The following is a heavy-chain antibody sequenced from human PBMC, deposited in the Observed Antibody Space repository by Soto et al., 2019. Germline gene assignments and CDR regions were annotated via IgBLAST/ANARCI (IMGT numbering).Heavy chain of an antibody. V-gene: IGHV1-46*01. CDR3: ALSTADIVLLPSNIHFES. CDR1: GYTFTNYH. D-gene: IGHD2-8*02. J-gene: IGHJ4*02. CDR2: INPSSGSR. Sequence: ASVKVSCKASGYTFTNYHMQWVRQAPGQGLEWMGIINPSSGSRTYAQKFQGRVTMTRDTSTSTVYMELSSLRPGDTALYYCALSTADIVLLPSNIHFESWGQGTLVTVSS.